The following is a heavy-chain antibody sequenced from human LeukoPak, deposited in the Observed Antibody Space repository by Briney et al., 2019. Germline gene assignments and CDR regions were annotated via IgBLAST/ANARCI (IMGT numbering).Heavy chain of an antibody. V-gene: IGHV4-39*07. CDR1: GGSISSSSYY. CDR2: IYYSGST. CDR3: ARERRDILTRDAFDI. Sequence: ASETLSLTCTVSGGSISSSSYYWGWIRQPPGKGLEWIGSIYYSGSTYYNPSLKSRVTISVDTSKNQFSLKLSSVTAADTAVYYCARERRDILTRDAFDIWGQGTMVTVSS. J-gene: IGHJ3*02. D-gene: IGHD3-9*01.